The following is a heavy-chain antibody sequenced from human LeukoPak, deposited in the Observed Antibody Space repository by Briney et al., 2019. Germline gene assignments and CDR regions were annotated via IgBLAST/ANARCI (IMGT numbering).Heavy chain of an antibody. CDR1: GGSISSYY. Sequence: SETLSLTCTVSGGSISSYYWSWIRQPPGKVLEWIGYIYYSGSTNYNPSLKSRVTISVDTSKNQFSLKLSSVTAADTAVYYCARTSREKGSGSYYNPASGYYYYMDVWGKGTTVTVSS. V-gene: IGHV4-59*01. D-gene: IGHD3-10*01. J-gene: IGHJ6*03. CDR3: ARTSREKGSGSYYNPASGYYYYMDV. CDR2: IYYSGST.